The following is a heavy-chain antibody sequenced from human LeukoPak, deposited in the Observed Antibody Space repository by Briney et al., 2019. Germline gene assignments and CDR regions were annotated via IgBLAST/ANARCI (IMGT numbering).Heavy chain of an antibody. J-gene: IGHJ4*02. V-gene: IGHV3-30*03. Sequence: GRSLRLSCAASGFTFSSYGMHWVRQAPGKGLDWVAAISYDGTNKYYADSVKGRFTISRDNSKNTLYLQMNSLRAEDTAVYYCAREVTMVRGFDYWGQGTLVTVSS. CDR3: AREVTMVRGFDY. D-gene: IGHD3-10*01. CDR1: GFTFSSYG. CDR2: ISYDGTNK.